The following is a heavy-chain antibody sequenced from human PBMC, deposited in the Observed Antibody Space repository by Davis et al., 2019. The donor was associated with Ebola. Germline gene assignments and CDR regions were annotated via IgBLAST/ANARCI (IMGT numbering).Heavy chain of an antibody. CDR2: IKSKTDGGTP. CDR1: GFTFSNAW. Sequence: GESLKISCVASGFTFSNAWMSWVRQAPGKGLEWVGRIKSKTDGGTPDYAAPVKGRFSISRDDSKKTLYLQMNSMKTEDTAVYYCTTGGYYDGSGFNSPDNCGMDVWGQGTTVTVSS. D-gene: IGHD3-22*01. J-gene: IGHJ6*02. CDR3: TTGGYYDGSGFNSPDNCGMDV. V-gene: IGHV3-15*01.